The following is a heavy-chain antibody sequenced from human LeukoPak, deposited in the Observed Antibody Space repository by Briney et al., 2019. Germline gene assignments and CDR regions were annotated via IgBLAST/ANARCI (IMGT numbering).Heavy chain of an antibody. CDR1: GFTFSSYG. V-gene: IGHV3-30*02. Sequence: GGSLRLSCAASGFTFSSYGMHWVRQAPGKGLEWVAFIRYDGSNKYYADSVKGRFTISRDNSKNTLYLQMNSLRAEDTAVYYCAKVPGVEVSFGSLDYWGQGTLVTVSS. D-gene: IGHD3-10*01. CDR2: IRYDGSNK. CDR3: AKVPGVEVSFGSLDY. J-gene: IGHJ4*02.